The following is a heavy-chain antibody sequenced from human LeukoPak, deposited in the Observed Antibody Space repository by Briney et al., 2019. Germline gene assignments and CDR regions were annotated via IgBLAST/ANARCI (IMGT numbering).Heavy chain of an antibody. CDR2: IKQDGIEK. CDR3: ARGHGSYQY. D-gene: IGHD3-10*01. J-gene: IGHJ4*02. Sequence: PGGSLRISCAASGFSFGSYWMRWVRQAPGKGLEWVANIKQDGIEKNYVDSVRGRFTISRDNSRNSLYLQMNNLGAEDTAVYYCARGHGSYQYWGQGTLVTVSS. V-gene: IGHV3-7*01. CDR1: GFSFGSYW.